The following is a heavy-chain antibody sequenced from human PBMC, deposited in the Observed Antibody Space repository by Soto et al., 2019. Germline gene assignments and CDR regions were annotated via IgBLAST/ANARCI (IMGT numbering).Heavy chain of an antibody. J-gene: IGHJ4*02. D-gene: IGHD6-13*01. CDR3: ARRGIAAARQFDY. CDR2: INHSGST. Sequence: PSETLSLTCAVYGGSFSGYYWSWIRQPPGKGLEWIGEINHSGSTNYNPSLKSRVTISVDTSKNQFSLKLSSVTAADTAVYYCARRGIAAARQFDYWGQGTLVTVSS. CDR1: GGSFSGYY. V-gene: IGHV4-34*01.